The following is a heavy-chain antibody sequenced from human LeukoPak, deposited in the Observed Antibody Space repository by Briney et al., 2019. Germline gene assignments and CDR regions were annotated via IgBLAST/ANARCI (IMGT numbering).Heavy chain of an antibody. Sequence: GGSLRLSCAASGFTFSSYAMSWVRQAPGRGLEWVSAISGSGGSTYYADSVKGRFTISRDNSKNTLYLQMNSLRAEDTAVYYCAKSYGDYHDAFDIWGQGTMVTVSS. CDR3: AKSYGDYHDAFDI. J-gene: IGHJ3*02. CDR2: ISGSGGST. CDR1: GFTFSSYA. D-gene: IGHD4-17*01. V-gene: IGHV3-23*01.